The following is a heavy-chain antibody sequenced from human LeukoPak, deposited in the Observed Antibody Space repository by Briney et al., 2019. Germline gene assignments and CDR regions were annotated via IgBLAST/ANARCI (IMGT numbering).Heavy chain of an antibody. V-gene: IGHV3-30-3*01. CDR3: ARDYGNRHRYRQGGSWFDP. Sequence: PGGSLRLSCVASGFTFSNAWMSWVRQVPGKGLEWVAVISYDGSNKYYADSVKGRFTISRDNSKNTLYLQMNSLRAEDTAVYYCARDYGNRHRYRQGGSWFDPWGQGTLVTVSS. CDR1: GFTFSNAW. CDR2: ISYDGSNK. D-gene: IGHD1-26*01. J-gene: IGHJ5*02.